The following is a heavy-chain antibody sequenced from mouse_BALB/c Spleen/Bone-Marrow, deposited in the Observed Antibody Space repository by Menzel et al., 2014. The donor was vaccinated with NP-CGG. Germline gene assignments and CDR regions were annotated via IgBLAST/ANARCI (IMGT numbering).Heavy chain of an antibody. CDR3: ARGGHDFSLDY. CDR2: IDTSDSYT. V-gene: IGHV1-69*01. D-gene: IGHD2-4*01. CDR1: GYTFTDNW. Sequence: QVQLQQPGAELGMPGASVKMSCKASGYTFTDNWIYWVKQRPGQGLEWFGAIDTSDSYTNYNQKFMGKASLTVDASSSTAYVQVSSLTSDDSAVYYCARGGHDFSLDYWGQGTSVTVSS. J-gene: IGHJ4*01.